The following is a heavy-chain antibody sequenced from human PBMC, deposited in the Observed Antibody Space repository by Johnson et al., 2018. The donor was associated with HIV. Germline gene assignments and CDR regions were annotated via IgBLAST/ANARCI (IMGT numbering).Heavy chain of an antibody. D-gene: IGHD1-1*01. CDR3: AKATTGSDAFDI. CDR2: IYSGGST. V-gene: IGHV3-66*01. Sequence: VHLVESGGGLVQPGGSLRLSCAASGFTFSSNYMSWVRQAPGKGLEWVSVIYSGGSTFYADSVKGRFTISRDNSKNTLSLQMNSLRTEDTAVYYCAKATTGSDAFDIWGQGTMVTVSS. CDR1: GFTFSSNY. J-gene: IGHJ3*02.